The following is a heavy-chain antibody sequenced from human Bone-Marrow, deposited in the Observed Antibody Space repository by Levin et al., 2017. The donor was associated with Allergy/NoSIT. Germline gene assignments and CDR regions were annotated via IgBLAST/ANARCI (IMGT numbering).Heavy chain of an antibody. CDR1: GDTFRSFA. CDR3: ARSRRQCSGGACFATGKYDYYDSGMDV. V-gene: IGHV1-69*01. Sequence: KISCKASGDTFRSFAINWVRQAPGQGPEWMGGIVPFFGTTDSAQHFQGRVTLTADESTSTAYMELSSLRSEDTAVYYCARSRRQCSGGACFATGKYDYYDSGMDVWGQGTTVTVSS. CDR2: IVPFFGTT. D-gene: IGHD2-21*02. J-gene: IGHJ6*02.